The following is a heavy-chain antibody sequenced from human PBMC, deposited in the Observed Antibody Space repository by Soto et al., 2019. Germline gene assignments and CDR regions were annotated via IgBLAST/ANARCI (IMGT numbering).Heavy chain of an antibody. V-gene: IGHV1-18*01. Sequence: QLVQSGAEVKKPGASVKVSCKASGYTFTSYGISWVRQAPGQGLEWMGWISAYNGNTNYAQKLQGRVTMTTDTATTTAYMELRSLRSDDTAVYYCARDRSDYLAAAGRVNWFVPWGQGTLVTVSS. CDR3: ARDRSDYLAAAGRVNWFVP. J-gene: IGHJ5*02. D-gene: IGHD6-13*01. CDR2: ISAYNGNT. CDR1: GYTFTSYG.